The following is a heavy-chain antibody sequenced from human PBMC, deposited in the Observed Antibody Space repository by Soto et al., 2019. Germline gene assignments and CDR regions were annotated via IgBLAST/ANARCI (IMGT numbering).Heavy chain of an antibody. V-gene: IGHV4-4*02. D-gene: IGHD3-9*01. CDR1: GGSMSSSNW. CDR2: IYHSGST. Sequence: QVQLQESGPGLVKPSGTLSLTCAVSGGSMSSSNWWSWVRQPPGKGLEWIGEIYHSGSTNYNPSLKSRVTISVDKSKNQFSLKLSSVTAADTAVYYCARDRSYDILTGYYVAFDIWGQGTMVTVSS. J-gene: IGHJ3*02. CDR3: ARDRSYDILTGYYVAFDI.